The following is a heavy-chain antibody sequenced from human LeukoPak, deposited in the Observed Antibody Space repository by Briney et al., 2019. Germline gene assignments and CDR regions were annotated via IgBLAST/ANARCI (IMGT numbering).Heavy chain of an antibody. CDR2: IYYSGST. J-gene: IGHJ3*02. V-gene: IGHV4-59*01. Sequence: GSLRLSCAASGFTFSSYGMHWIRQPPGKGLEWIGYIYYSGSTNYNPSLKSRVTISVDTSKNQFSLKVTSVTAADTAVYYCARDTNLRDSFDIWGQGTMVTVSS. D-gene: IGHD2-8*01. CDR3: ARDTNLRDSFDI. CDR1: GFTFSSYG.